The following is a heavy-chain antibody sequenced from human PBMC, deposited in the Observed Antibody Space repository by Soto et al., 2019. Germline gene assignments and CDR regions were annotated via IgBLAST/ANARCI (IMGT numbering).Heavy chain of an antibody. CDR1: GFTFNAYA. D-gene: IGHD4-4*01. J-gene: IGHJ4*02. CDR3: ARVASDYINSVDH. V-gene: IGHV3-23*01. Sequence: EVQLLESGGGLVLPGGSLRLSCAASGFTFNAYAMTWVRQAPGKGLEWVSAIGGSGGNRYYAASVKGRFTISRDNSKDALDLQMYSLRVEDTAVYYCARVASDYINSVDHWGQGILVTVSS. CDR2: IGGSGGNR.